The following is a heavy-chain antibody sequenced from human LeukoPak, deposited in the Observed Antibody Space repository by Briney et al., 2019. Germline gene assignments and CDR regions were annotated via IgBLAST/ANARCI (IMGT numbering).Heavy chain of an antibody. D-gene: IGHD6-13*01. V-gene: IGHV1-24*01. CDR2: FDPEDGET. J-gene: IGHJ3*02. Sequence: ASVKVSCKVSGYTLTELSMHWVRQAPGKGLEWMGGFDPEDGETIYAQKFQGRVTMTEDTSTDTAYMELSSLRSEDTAVYYCATDGGIAAQKDAFDIWGQGTMVTVSS. CDR1: GYTLTELS. CDR3: ATDGGIAAQKDAFDI.